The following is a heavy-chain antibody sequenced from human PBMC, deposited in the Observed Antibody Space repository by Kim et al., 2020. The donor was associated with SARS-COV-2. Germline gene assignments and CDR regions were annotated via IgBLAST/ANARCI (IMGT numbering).Heavy chain of an antibody. CDR1: EFTFSDYY. Sequence: GGSLRLSCAASEFTFSDYYMSWIRQAPGKGLEWVSYISSSGSTIYYADSVKGQFSISRDNAKNSLYLQMNSLRAEDTAVYYCASSGRDGYTMGRYWGQGTLVTVSS. CDR2: ISSSGSTI. CDR3: ASSGRDGYTMGRY. D-gene: IGHD5-12*01. J-gene: IGHJ4*02. V-gene: IGHV3-11*01.